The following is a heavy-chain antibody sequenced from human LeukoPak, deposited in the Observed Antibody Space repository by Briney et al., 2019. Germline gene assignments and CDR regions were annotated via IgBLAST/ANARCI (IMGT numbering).Heavy chain of an antibody. D-gene: IGHD2-15*01. Sequence: PGGSLRLSCAASGFTFSGFAMHWVRQAPGKGREGVAVIAYDTSNKYYADSVKGRFTISRDNSKNTLYLKMNSLRAEDTAVYYCARELVVKQDLAYWGQGTLVTVSS. CDR2: IAYDTSNK. J-gene: IGHJ4*02. CDR3: ARELVVKQDLAY. CDR1: GFTFSGFA. V-gene: IGHV3-30-3*01.